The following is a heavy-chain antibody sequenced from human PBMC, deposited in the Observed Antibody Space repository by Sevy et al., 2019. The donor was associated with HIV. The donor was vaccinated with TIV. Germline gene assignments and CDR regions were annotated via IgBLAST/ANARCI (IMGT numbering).Heavy chain of an antibody. D-gene: IGHD6-19*01. Sequence: ASVKVSCKASGYTFTSYYMHWVRQAPGQGLEWMGIINPSGGSTSYAQKFQGRVTMTRDTSTSTVYMELSSLSSEDTAVYYCARGSSSGWGYYYYYYMDVWGKRTTVTVSS. V-gene: IGHV1-46*01. J-gene: IGHJ6*03. CDR2: INPSGGST. CDR3: ARGSSSGWGYYYYYYMDV. CDR1: GYTFTSYY.